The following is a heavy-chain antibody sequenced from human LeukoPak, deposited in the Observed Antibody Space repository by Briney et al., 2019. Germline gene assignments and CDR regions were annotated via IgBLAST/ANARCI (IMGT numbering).Heavy chain of an antibody. D-gene: IGHD6-13*01. J-gene: IGHJ4*02. CDR2: INSDGSST. Sequence: QPGGSLRLSCAASGFTFSSYWMHWVRQAPGKGLVWVSHINSDGSSTSYAESVKGRFTISRDNAKNTLYLQLNSLRAEDTAVYYCLRHTGYSSSWSQNWGQGTLVTVSS. CDR3: LRHTGYSSSWSQN. CDR1: GFTFSSYW. V-gene: IGHV3-74*01.